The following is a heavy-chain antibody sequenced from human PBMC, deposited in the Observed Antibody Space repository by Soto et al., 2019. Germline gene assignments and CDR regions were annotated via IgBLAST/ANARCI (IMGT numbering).Heavy chain of an antibody. Sequence: QVHLVQSGAEVKKPGSSVKVSCKTSGGSFNNYAVSWVRQAPGQGLEWMGGIIPNFDTPNYAQKFQDRVTIIADESTSTLYMELRSLRSNDTAVYYCAVTMVREILIFESSGMHVWGQGTTVIVSS. D-gene: IGHD3-10*01. CDR3: AVTMVREILIFESSGMHV. CDR1: GGSFNNYA. CDR2: IIPNFDTP. J-gene: IGHJ6*02. V-gene: IGHV1-69*01.